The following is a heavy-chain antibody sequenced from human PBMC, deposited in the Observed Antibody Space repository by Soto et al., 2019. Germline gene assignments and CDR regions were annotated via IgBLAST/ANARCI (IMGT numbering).Heavy chain of an antibody. CDR3: ARDPYGSGILLDV. D-gene: IGHD3-10*01. V-gene: IGHV3-7*01. Sequence: GGSLRLSCAASGFTFSSYWMSWVRQAPGKGLEWVANIKQDGSEKYYVDSVKGRFTISRDNAKNSLYLQMNSLRAEDTAVYYCARDPYGSGILLDVWGKGTTVTVSS. J-gene: IGHJ6*04. CDR1: GFTFSSYW. CDR2: IKQDGSEK.